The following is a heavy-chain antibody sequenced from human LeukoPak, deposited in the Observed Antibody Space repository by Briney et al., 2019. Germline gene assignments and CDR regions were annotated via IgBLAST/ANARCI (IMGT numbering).Heavy chain of an antibody. CDR3: ARGGRDGYNEDFDY. Sequence: GGSLRLSCAASGFTFSSYSMNWVRQAPGKGLEWVSSISSSSSYIYYADSVKGRFTISRDNAKNSLYLQMNSLRAEDTAVYYCARGGRDGYNEDFDYWGQGTLVTVSP. CDR1: GFTFSSYS. CDR2: ISSSSSYI. V-gene: IGHV3-21*01. D-gene: IGHD5-24*01. J-gene: IGHJ4*02.